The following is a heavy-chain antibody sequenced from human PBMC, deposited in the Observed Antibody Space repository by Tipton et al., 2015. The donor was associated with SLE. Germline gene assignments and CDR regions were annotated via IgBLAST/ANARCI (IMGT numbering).Heavy chain of an antibody. V-gene: IGHV4-4*09. Sequence: TLSLTCTVSGASISSYYWNWIRQPAGKGLEWIGYIYTSGSTNYNPSLKSRVTISVDTSKNQFSLKLTSVSAADTAVYYCARGGVGATSHWGQGTLVTVSS. D-gene: IGHD1-26*01. CDR1: GASISSYY. CDR3: ARGGVGATSH. CDR2: IYTSGST. J-gene: IGHJ4*02.